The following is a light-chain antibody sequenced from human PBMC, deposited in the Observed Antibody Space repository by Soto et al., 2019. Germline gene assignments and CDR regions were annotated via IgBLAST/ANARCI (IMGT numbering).Light chain of an antibody. J-gene: IGKJ1*01. Sequence: DIQVTQSPSSLSASVGDRVTITCRASQSISYWLAWYQQKPGRAPKLLIYDASSLQSGVPSRFSGSGSGTEFTLTISSLQPDDFATYYCQHQTFGQGTKVDI. CDR2: DAS. CDR3: QHQT. V-gene: IGKV1-5*01. CDR1: QSISYW.